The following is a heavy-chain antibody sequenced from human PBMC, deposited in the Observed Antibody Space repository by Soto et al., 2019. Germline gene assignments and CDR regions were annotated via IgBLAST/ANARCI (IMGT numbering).Heavy chain of an antibody. Sequence: EVQLVESGGDLVQPGGSLRLSCAASGFTFSSYWMHWVRQAPGKGLVWVSRIYSDESSTRYADSVKGRFTISRDNAKNTLYLQMNSLRAEDTAVYYCARDTTYSYCSGGNCYQGIFDYWGQGTLVTVSS. CDR2: IYSDESST. D-gene: IGHD2-15*01. CDR1: GFTFSSYW. V-gene: IGHV3-74*01. CDR3: ARDTTYSYCSGGNCYQGIFDY. J-gene: IGHJ4*02.